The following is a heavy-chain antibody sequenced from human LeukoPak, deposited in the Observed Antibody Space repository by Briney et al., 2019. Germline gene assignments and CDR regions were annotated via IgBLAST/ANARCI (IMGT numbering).Heavy chain of an antibody. CDR3: ASWRNAAADY. J-gene: IGHJ4*02. Sequence: SETLSLTCTVSGGSISSTNYHWGWIRQPPGQGLEWIGTLYYTGSTYYNPSLKSRVTISVDTSKNQFSLKVSSANAADTALYYCASWRNAAADYWGQGTLVAVPS. CDR2: LYYTGST. CDR1: GGSISSTNYH. D-gene: IGHD6-13*01. V-gene: IGHV4-39*01.